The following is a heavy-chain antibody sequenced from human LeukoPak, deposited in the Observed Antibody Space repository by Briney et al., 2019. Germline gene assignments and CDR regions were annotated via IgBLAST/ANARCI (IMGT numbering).Heavy chain of an antibody. CDR2: INHSGST. Sequence: SETLSLTCAVYGGSFSGYYWSWIRQPPGKGLEWIGEINHSGSTNYNPSLKSRVTISVDTSKNQFSLKLSSVTAADTAVYYCARGKVATIRKNWFDPWGQGTLVTVPS. D-gene: IGHD5-12*01. V-gene: IGHV4-34*01. J-gene: IGHJ5*02. CDR1: GGSFSGYY. CDR3: ARGKVATIRKNWFDP.